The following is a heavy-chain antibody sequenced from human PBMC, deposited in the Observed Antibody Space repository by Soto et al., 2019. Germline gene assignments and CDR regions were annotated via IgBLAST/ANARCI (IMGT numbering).Heavy chain of an antibody. CDR3: ARESHDILTGPPWVWYFDL. CDR2: INDRGSI. D-gene: IGHD3-9*01. J-gene: IGHJ2*01. CDR1: GGSFSGYY. Sequence: QVQLQQWGAGPLRPLETLSLTCGVSGGSFSGYYWAWIRPSPGKGLEWIGAINDRGSINYNPSLKSRVSISVDTSKNHYSLNLGSVTAADTAVYYCARESHDILTGPPWVWYFDLWGRGTLVTVSS. V-gene: IGHV4-34*01.